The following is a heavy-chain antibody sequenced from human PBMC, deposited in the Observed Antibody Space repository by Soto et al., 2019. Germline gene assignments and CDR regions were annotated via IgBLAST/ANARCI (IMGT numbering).Heavy chain of an antibody. D-gene: IGHD2-2*01. J-gene: IGHJ6*02. V-gene: IGHV4-59*01. CDR3: AGSQALGYCSSTSCYSTYYYYGMDV. CDR2: IYYSGST. CDR1: GGSISSYY. Sequence: QVQLQESGPGLVKPSETLSLTCTVSGGSISSYYWSWIRQPPGKGLEWIGYIYYSGSTNYNPSLKSRVTKSVDTSKNQFSLKLSSVTAADTAVYYCAGSQALGYCSSTSCYSTYYYYGMDVWGQGTTVTVSS.